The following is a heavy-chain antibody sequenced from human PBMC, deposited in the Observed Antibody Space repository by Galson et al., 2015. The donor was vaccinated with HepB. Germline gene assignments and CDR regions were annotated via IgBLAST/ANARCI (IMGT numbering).Heavy chain of an antibody. V-gene: IGHV1-46*01. D-gene: IGHD3-10*01. CDR1: GYTFTSYY. CDR2: INPSGGST. Sequence: SVKVSCKASGYTFTSYYMHWVRQAPGQGLEWMGIINPSGGSTSYAQKFQGRVTMTRDTSTSTVYMELSSLRSEDTAVYYCARDVGRVYTMVRGVMIDWGQGTLVTVSS. CDR3: ARDVGRVYTMVRGVMID. J-gene: IGHJ4*02.